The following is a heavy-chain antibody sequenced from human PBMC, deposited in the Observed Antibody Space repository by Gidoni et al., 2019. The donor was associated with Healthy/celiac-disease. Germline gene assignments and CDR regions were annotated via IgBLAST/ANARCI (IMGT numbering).Heavy chain of an antibody. J-gene: IGHJ4*02. Sequence: EVQLVESGGGLVQPGGSLRLSCAASGFTFSSYWMSWVRQAPGKGLEWVANIKQDGSEKYYVDSVKGRFTISRDNAKNSLYLQMNSLRAEDTAVYYCARVGSSSSEGFDYWGQGTLVTVSS. V-gene: IGHV3-7*01. CDR1: GFTFSSYW. CDR2: IKQDGSEK. D-gene: IGHD6-13*01. CDR3: ARVGSSSSEGFDY.